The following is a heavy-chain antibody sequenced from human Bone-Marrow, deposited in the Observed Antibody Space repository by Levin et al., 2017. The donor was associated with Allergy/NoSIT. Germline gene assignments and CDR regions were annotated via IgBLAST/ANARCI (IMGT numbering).Heavy chain of an antibody. V-gene: IGHV4-59*12. Sequence: SETLSLTCTVSGGSINSFFWSWIRKSPGKGLEWIGYIHHSGNTNYSPSLKSRVIISIDTSTSQFSLKLTSVTAADTAVYYCARGHVLHSAGPPNYYYGLDVWGQGTTVTVSS. CDR2: IHHSGNT. J-gene: IGHJ6*02. CDR3: ARGHVLHSAGPPNYYYGLDV. D-gene: IGHD3-10*02. CDR1: GGSINSFF.